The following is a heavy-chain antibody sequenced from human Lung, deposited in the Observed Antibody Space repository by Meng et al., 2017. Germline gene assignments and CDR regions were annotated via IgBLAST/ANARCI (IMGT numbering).Heavy chain of an antibody. CDR1: GGSFSDYY. CDR3: ARGPTTMAHDFDY. CDR2: INHSGST. D-gene: IGHD4-11*01. J-gene: IGHJ4*02. Sequence: QVQPQQWGAGLLKPSATLSLTCVVSGGSFSDYYWSWIRQPQGKGLEWIGEINHSGSTNYNPSLESRATISVDTSQNNLSLKLSSVTAADSAVYYCARGPTTMAHDFDYWGQGTLVTVSS. V-gene: IGHV4-34*01.